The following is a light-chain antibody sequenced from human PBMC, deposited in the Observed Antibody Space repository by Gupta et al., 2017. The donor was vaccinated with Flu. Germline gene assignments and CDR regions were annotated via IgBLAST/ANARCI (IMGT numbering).Light chain of an antibody. CDR3: QHGDSFPLT. CDR2: AAS. Sequence: DIQMTQSPSSVSASIGDRVTITCRANESISSWLAWYKQKPGKAPNLLIYAASSLQSGVPSRFSCSAFGTDFTLTISSLQPEDFATYYCQHGDSFPLTFGGGTKVEI. J-gene: IGKJ4*01. V-gene: IGKV1-12*01. CDR1: ESISSW.